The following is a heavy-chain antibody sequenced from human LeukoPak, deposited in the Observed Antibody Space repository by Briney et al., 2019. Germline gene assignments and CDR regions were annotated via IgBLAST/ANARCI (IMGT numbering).Heavy chain of an antibody. V-gene: IGHV3-49*03. CDR1: GFTFGDYS. J-gene: IGHJ4*02. CDR3: SREVRYFDWFQADY. Sequence: GGSQRLSCSASGFTFGDYSMSWFRQAPGKGLGWVGFIRNKAYGGTAEYAASVKGRFTISRDDSESIAYLQMDSLKTEDTAVYYCSREVRYFDWFQADYWGQGTLVTVSS. CDR2: IRNKAYGGTA. D-gene: IGHD3-9*01.